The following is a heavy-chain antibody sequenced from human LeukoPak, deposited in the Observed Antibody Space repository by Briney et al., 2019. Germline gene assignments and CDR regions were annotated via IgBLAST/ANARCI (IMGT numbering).Heavy chain of an antibody. CDR3: ARGDPTSTDV. V-gene: IGHV4-34*01. CDR2: INHSGST. J-gene: IGHJ6*04. CDR1: GGSFSGYY. Sequence: SETLSLTCAVYGGSFSGYYWSWIRQPPEKGLEWIGEINHSGSTNYNPSLKSRVAISVDTSKHQFSLKLSSVTAADTAVYYCARGDPTSTDVWGKGTTVTVSS.